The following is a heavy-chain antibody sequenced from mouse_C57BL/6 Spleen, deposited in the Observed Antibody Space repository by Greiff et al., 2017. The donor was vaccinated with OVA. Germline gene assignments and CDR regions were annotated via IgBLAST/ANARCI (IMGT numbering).Heavy chain of an antibody. J-gene: IGHJ2*01. Sequence: VQLKQSGPELVKPGASVKISCKASGYSFTGYYMNWVKQSPEKSLEWIGEINPSTGGTTYTPKFQAKATLTVDKSSSTAYMQLKSLTSEDSAVYDCAGNYYYYGSRYDYWGQGTTLTVSS. CDR2: INPSTGGT. D-gene: IGHD1-1*01. CDR1: GYSFTGYY. CDR3: AGNYYYYGSRYDY. V-gene: IGHV1-42*01.